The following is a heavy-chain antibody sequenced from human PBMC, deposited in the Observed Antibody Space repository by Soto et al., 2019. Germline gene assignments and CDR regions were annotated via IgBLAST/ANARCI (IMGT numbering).Heavy chain of an antibody. CDR1: GFTFSSYA. D-gene: IGHD6-19*01. CDR2: ISGSGGST. Sequence: GGSLRLSCAASGFTFSSYAMSWVRQAPGKGLEWVSAISGSGGSTYYADSVKGRFTISRDNSKNTLYLQMNSLRAEDTAVYYCARAPGWLVQLVGNYFDYWGQGTLVTVSS. J-gene: IGHJ4*02. CDR3: ARAPGWLVQLVGNYFDY. V-gene: IGHV3-23*01.